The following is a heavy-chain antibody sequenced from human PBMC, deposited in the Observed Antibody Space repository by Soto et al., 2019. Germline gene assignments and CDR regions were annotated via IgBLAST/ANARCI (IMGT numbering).Heavy chain of an antibody. V-gene: IGHV1-18*01. CDR1: GYTFSNYG. D-gene: IGHD2-8*02. Sequence: QVQLVQSGAEVKNPGASVKVSCQASGYTFSNYGITWVRQAPGQGLEWVGWISAYSGHTNYAQKLQGRVTMTTDTSTSTAYMELRSLRSDDTAIYYCARGTGSYYWYFDSWGRGTLVAVSS. CDR3: ARGTGSYYWYFDS. CDR2: ISAYSGHT. J-gene: IGHJ2*01.